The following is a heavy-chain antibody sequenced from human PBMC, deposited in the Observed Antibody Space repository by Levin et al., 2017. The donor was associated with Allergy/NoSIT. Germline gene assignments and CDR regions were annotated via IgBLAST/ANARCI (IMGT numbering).Heavy chain of an antibody. CDR3: AKDRVGGATPFDY. CDR2: ISGSGGST. V-gene: IGHV3-23*01. Sequence: GESLKISCAASGFTFSSYAMSWVRQAPGKGLEWVSAISGSGGSTYYADSVKGRFTISRDNSKNTLYLQMNSLRAEDTAVYYCAKDRVGGATPFDYWGQGTLVTVSS. D-gene: IGHD1-26*01. CDR1: GFTFSSYA. J-gene: IGHJ4*02.